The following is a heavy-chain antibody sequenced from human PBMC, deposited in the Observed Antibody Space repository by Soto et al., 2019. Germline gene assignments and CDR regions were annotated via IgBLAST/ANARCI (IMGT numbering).Heavy chain of an antibody. V-gene: IGHV4-34*01. CDR2: INHSGST. CDR1: GGSFSGYY. Sequence: PSETLSLTCAVYGGSFSGYYWSWIRQPPGKGLEWIGEINHSGSTNYNPSLKSRVTISVDTSKNQFSLKLSSVTAADTAVYYCARAPGYVEALRFDPWGQGTLVTVSS. J-gene: IGHJ5*02. D-gene: IGHD3-16*01. CDR3: ARAPGYVEALRFDP.